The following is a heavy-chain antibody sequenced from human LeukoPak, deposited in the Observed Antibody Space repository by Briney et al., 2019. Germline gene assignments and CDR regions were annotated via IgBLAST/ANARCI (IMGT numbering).Heavy chain of an antibody. Sequence: GASVKVSCKASGGTFSSYAISWVRQAPGQGLEWMGGIIPIFGTANYAQKFQGRVTITADKSTSTAYMELSSLRSEDTAVYYCAGSLSSWYSYYFDYWGQGTLVTVSS. CDR3: AGSLSSWYSYYFDY. D-gene: IGHD6-13*01. CDR2: IIPIFGTA. V-gene: IGHV1-69*06. CDR1: GGTFSSYA. J-gene: IGHJ4*02.